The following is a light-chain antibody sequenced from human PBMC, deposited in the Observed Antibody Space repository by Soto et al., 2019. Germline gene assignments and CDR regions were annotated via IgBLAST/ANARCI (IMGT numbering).Light chain of an antibody. CDR1: SSDVGSYNY. J-gene: IGLJ3*02. CDR3: SSYTSSSTLHWV. Sequence: QSVLTQPASVSGSPGQSITISCTGTSSDVGSYNYVSWYQQHPGKAPKLMIYEVSNRPSGVSNRFSGSKSGNTASLTISGLQAEDEADYYCSSYTSSSTLHWVFGGGTKLTVL. V-gene: IGLV2-14*01. CDR2: EVS.